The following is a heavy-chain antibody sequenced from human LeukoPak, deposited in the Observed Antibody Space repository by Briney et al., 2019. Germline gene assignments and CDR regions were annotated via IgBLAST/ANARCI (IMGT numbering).Heavy chain of an antibody. V-gene: IGHV4-61*02. CDR1: GGSISSGSYY. D-gene: IGHD3-10*01. CDR3: ARGYYYGPYYFDY. Sequence: SETLSLTCTVSGGSISSGSYYWTWIWQPAGKGLEWIGRIYTSGSTNYNPSLKSRVTISVDTSKNQFSLKLSSVTAADTAVYYCARGYYYGPYYFDYWGQGTLVTASS. J-gene: IGHJ4*02. CDR2: IYTSGST.